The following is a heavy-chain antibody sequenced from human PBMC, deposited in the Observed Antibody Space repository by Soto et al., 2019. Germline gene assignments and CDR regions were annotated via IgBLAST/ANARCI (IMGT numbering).Heavy chain of an antibody. J-gene: IGHJ5*01. V-gene: IGHV4-59*08. CDR3: PGGAGTCNALDS. CDR1: GGSISSYY. D-gene: IGHD4-4*01. Sequence: SETLSLTCTVSGGSISSYYWSWIRQPPGKGLEWIGYIYYSGSTNYNPSLKSRVTISVDTSKNQFSLKLSSVTAADTAGISWPGGAGTCNALDSWGQEPWSPSPQ. CDR2: IYYSGST.